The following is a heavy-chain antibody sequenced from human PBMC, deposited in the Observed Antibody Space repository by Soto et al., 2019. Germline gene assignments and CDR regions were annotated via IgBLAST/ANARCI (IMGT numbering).Heavy chain of an antibody. Sequence: DVQLVESGGGSVQPGGSLSLSCAATGFTFSYYGMHWVRHPPGKGQVWVSRIHSDGCSTTDADSVKGRFTISRDNAKNTLYLQMNSLRAEDTAVYYLARGQWGAFDLWGQGTMVTVAS. CDR2: IHSDGCST. V-gene: IGHV3-74*01. D-gene: IGHD1-26*01. CDR3: ARGQWGAFDL. CDR1: GFTFSYYG. J-gene: IGHJ3*01.